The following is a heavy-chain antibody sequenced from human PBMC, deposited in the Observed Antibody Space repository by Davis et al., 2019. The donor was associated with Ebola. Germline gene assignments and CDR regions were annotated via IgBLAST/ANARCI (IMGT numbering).Heavy chain of an antibody. J-gene: IGHJ3*02. D-gene: IGHD2-21*02. Sequence: GESLKISCAASGFTFSSYAIHWVRQAPGKGLEWVAVISYDGNNKYYADSVKGRFTISRDKSKNTLYLQMNSLRAEDTAVYYCARGSSVTARSAFDIWGQGTLVTVSS. V-gene: IGHV3-30-3*01. CDR2: ISYDGNNK. CDR3: ARGSSVTARSAFDI. CDR1: GFTFSSYA.